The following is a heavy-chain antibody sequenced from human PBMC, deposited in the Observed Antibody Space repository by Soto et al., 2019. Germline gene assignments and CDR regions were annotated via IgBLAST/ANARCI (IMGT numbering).Heavy chain of an antibody. V-gene: IGHV3-33*08. Sequence: PGGSLRLSCAASGFAFSSYGMHWVRQAPGKGLEWVAVIYCDGSNKSYADSVKGRFTISRDNAKNTLYLQMNSLRAEDTAVYYCASMTTVTTSALPGAHRHRSPRDYWGQGTLVTVSS. CDR2: IYCDGSNK. CDR1: GFAFSSYG. CDR3: ASMTTVTTSALPGAHRHRSPRDY. J-gene: IGHJ4*02. D-gene: IGHD4-17*01.